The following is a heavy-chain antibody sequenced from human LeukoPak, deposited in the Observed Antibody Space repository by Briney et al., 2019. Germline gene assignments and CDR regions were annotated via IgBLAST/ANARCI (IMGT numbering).Heavy chain of an antibody. Sequence: SETLSLTCTVSSGPISSYHWSWIRQPAGKGLEWIGRIYTSGSTNYNPSLKSRVTISVDTSKNQFSLKLSSVTAADTAVYYCARVWDGYCSGGSCSDSNWFDPWGQGTLVTVSS. D-gene: IGHD2-15*01. J-gene: IGHJ5*02. CDR2: IYTSGST. V-gene: IGHV4-4*07. CDR1: SGPISSYH. CDR3: ARVWDGYCSGGSCSDSNWFDP.